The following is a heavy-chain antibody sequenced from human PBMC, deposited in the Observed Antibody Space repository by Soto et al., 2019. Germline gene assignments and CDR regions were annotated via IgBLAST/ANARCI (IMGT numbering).Heavy chain of an antibody. CDR3: AISDYYDRSGFYYDC. J-gene: IGHJ4*02. D-gene: IGHD3-22*01. CDR1: GYIFTNHY. V-gene: IGHV1-46*01. CDR2: INPSGGST. Sequence: QVQLVQSGAEVKKPGASVKVSCKASGYIFTNHYIHWVRQAPGQGLEWMGIINPSGGSTNYLQKFQGRITMTRDTSTSTVYIELSSLRSEDTAVYFCAISDYYDRSGFYYDCWGQGTLVTVSS.